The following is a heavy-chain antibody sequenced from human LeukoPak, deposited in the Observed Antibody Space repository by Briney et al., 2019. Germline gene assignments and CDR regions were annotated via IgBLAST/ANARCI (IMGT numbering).Heavy chain of an antibody. V-gene: IGHV3-30*18. J-gene: IGHJ4*02. D-gene: IGHD3-10*01. CDR1: GYTFSSYG. CDR2: ISYDGSNK. CDR3: AKDALRAAGFGELDY. Sequence: PGRSLRLSCAASGYTFSSYGMHRVRQAPGKGLEWAAVISYDGSNKYYADSVKGRFTISSDNSKNTLYLQMNSLRAEDTAVYYCAKDALRAAGFGELDYWGQGTLVTVSS.